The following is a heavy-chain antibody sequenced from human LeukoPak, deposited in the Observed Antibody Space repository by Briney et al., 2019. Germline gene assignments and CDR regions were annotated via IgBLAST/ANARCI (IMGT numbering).Heavy chain of an antibody. CDR1: GGSISSYY. CDR3: ARGTTGTSFDY. J-gene: IGHJ4*02. D-gene: IGHD1-1*01. V-gene: IGHV4-59*12. Sequence: SETLSLTCTVSGGSISSYYWSWIRQPPGKGLEWIGYIYYSGSTNYNPSLKSRVTISVDTSKNQFSLKLSSVTAADTAVYYCARGTTGTSFDYWGQGTLVTVSS. CDR2: IYYSGST.